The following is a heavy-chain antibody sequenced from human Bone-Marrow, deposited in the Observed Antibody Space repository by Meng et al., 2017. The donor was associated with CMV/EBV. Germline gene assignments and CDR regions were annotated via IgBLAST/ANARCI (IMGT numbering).Heavy chain of an antibody. CDR3: AKLYSYEGRGGLDF. V-gene: IGHV3-23*01. J-gene: IGHJ4*02. CDR1: GFTFGNYA. D-gene: IGHD5-18*01. Sequence: AGFTFGNYAMSWVRQTPGKGLEGVSTISGSGDNTYYADSVKGRFAFSRDNSKNTLYLQMNSLRAEDTAVYYCAKLYSYEGRGGLDFWGQGTLVTVSS. CDR2: ISGSGDNT.